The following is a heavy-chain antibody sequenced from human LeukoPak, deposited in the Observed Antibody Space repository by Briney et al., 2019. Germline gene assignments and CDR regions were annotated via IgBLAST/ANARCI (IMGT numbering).Heavy chain of an antibody. CDR3: ARDNADYYGSGSFFDY. D-gene: IGHD3-10*01. CDR2: INWNGGST. J-gene: IGHJ4*02. CDR1: GFTFDDYG. V-gene: IGHV3-20*04. Sequence: GGSLRLSCAASGFTFDDYGMSWVRQAPGKGLEWVSGINWNGGSTGYADSVKGRFTISRDSAKNSLYLQMNSLRAEDTALYYCARDNADYYGSGSFFDYRGQGTLVTVSS.